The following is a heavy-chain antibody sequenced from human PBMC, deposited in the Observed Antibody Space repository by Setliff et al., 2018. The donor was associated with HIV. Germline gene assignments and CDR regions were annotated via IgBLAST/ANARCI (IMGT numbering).Heavy chain of an antibody. J-gene: IGHJ3*02. V-gene: IGHV3-74*01. CDR3: TRDRGRPDSFDI. CDR1: GYNFGVYW. CDR2: INSDGSGT. Sequence: GGSLSLSCAASGYNFGVYWMHWVRQVPGKGLVWASHINSDGSGTKYADSVKGRFTMSRDNAKNTLYLQMNSRRAEDTALYFCTRDRGRPDSFDIWGQGTMVTVSS. D-gene: IGHD1-26*01.